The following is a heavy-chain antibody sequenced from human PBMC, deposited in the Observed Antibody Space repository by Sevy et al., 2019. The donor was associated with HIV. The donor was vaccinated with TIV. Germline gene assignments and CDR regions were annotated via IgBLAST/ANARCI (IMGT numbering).Heavy chain of an antibody. Sequence: GGSLRLSCEASGFTFSDYAIYWVRQAPGKGLEWVAVISYDGSEEYYSDSVRGRFTLSRDKATNTAYLQMNNLRLEDTAVYYCARGPEGFNIKSPYYWGPGTLVTVSS. J-gene: IGHJ4*02. CDR1: GFTFSDYA. CDR2: ISYDGSEE. CDR3: ARGPEGFNIKSPYY. V-gene: IGHV3-30*04. D-gene: IGHD3-3*01.